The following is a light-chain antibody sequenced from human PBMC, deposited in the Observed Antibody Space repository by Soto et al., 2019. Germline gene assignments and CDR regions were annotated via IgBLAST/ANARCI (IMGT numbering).Light chain of an antibody. CDR2: KVS. J-gene: IGKJ2*01. CDR3: MQSTHWVYT. CDR1: QSLVHSDGYTY. Sequence: DVLMTQSPLSLSVTLGQPASISCRSSQSLVHSDGYTYLNWFQQRPGQSPRRLIYKVSNRDCGVPDRFGGSGSGTDFTPKISRVEAEDVWVYYCMQSTHWVYTFGQGTKLEIK. V-gene: IGKV2-30*02.